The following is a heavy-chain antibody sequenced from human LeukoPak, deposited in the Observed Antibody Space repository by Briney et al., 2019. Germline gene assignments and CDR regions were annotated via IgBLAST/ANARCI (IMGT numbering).Heavy chain of an antibody. CDR2: ISTSGTDI. CDR1: GLTFTDTY. V-gene: IGHV3-11*01. Sequence: PGGSLRLSCAVSGLTFTDTYMTWIRHAPGKGLESLSYISTSGTDISYADSVKGRITISRDNAKHSLYLQMNSLRAEYTDVYYCTRDPRRLDYWGQGTLVTVSS. J-gene: IGHJ4*02. CDR3: TRDPRRLDY.